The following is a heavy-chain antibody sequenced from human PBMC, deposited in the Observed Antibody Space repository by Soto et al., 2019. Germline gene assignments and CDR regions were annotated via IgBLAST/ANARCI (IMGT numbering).Heavy chain of an antibody. CDR1: GFTFSSYA. V-gene: IGHV3-30-3*01. J-gene: IGHJ1*01. CDR3: ARDPPVQH. CDR2: ISYDGSNK. Sequence: QVQLVESGGGVVQPGRSLRLSCAASGFTFSSYAMHWVRQAPGKGLEWVAVISYDGSNKYYADSVKGRFTISRDNSKNTLYLQMNSLRAEDTAVYYCARDPPVQHWGQGTLVTVSS.